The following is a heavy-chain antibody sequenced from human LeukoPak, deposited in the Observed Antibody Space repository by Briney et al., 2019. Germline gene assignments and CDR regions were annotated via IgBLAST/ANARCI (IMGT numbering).Heavy chain of an antibody. CDR1: GFTFSSYW. J-gene: IGHJ4*02. Sequence: SXRLSCAASGFTFSSYWMRWVRQAXGKGLEWVANIKEDGSEKYYVDSVRGRFTISRDNAKNSLYLQMNSLRAEDTAVYYCASQFWWAAVAGTALDYWGQGTLVTVSS. V-gene: IGHV3-7*05. CDR3: ASQFWWAAVAGTALDY. D-gene: IGHD6-19*01. CDR2: IKEDGSEK.